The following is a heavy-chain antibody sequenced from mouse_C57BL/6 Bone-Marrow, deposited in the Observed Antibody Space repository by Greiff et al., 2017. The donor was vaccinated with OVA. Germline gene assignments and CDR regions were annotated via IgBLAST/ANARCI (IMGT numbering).Heavy chain of an antibody. CDR1: GYTFTDYN. Sequence: VQLKESGPELVKPGASVKMSCKASGYTFTDYNMHWVKQSHGKSLEWIGYINPNNGGTSYNQKFKGKATLTVNKSSSTAYMELRSLTSEDSAVYYCARRDYGNSDYYAMDYWGQGTSVTVSS. D-gene: IGHD2-1*01. V-gene: IGHV1-22*01. CDR2: INPNNGGT. J-gene: IGHJ4*01. CDR3: ARRDYGNSDYYAMDY.